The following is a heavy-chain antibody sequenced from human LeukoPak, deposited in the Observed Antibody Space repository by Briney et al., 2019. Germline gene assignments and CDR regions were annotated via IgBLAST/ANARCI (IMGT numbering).Heavy chain of an antibody. CDR3: ARADRLHGGPYLIGP. CDR1: GYSFTDYY. J-gene: IGHJ5*02. Sequence: ASVKVSCKTSGYSFTDYYVHWVRQAPGQGLEWMGWINPNSGGTSSAQKFQGRVTMTRDTSITTVYMEVSWLTSDDTAIYYCARADRLHGGPYLIGPWGQGTLVTVSS. V-gene: IGHV1-2*02. CDR2: INPNSGGT. D-gene: IGHD2-21*01.